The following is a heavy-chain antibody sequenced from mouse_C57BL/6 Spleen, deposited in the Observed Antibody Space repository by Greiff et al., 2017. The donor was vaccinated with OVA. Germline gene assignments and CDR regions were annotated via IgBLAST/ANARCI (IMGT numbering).Heavy chain of an antibody. D-gene: IGHD2-5*01. V-gene: IGHV1-50*01. CDR3: ARRYSNYFYAMDY. CDR1: GYTFTSYW. Sequence: VQLQQSGAELVKPGASVKLSCKASGYTFTSYWMQWVKQRPGQGLEWIGEIDPSDSYTNYNQKFEGKATLTVDTSSSTAYMQLSSLTSEDSAVYYCARRYSNYFYAMDYWGQGTSVTVSS. CDR2: IDPSDSYT. J-gene: IGHJ4*01.